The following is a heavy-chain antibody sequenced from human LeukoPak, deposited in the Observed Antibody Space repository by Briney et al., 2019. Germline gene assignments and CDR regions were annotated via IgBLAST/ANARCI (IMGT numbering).Heavy chain of an antibody. Sequence: GGSLRLSCAASGFTFSSYSMNWVRQAPGKGLEWVSSISSSSSYIYYADSVKGRFTISRDNAKNSLYLQMNSLRAEDTAVYYCATVKSRYDSRPFDYWGQGTLVTVSS. CDR2: ISSSSSYI. J-gene: IGHJ4*02. CDR1: GFTFSSYS. D-gene: IGHD3-22*01. V-gene: IGHV3-21*01. CDR3: ATVKSRYDSRPFDY.